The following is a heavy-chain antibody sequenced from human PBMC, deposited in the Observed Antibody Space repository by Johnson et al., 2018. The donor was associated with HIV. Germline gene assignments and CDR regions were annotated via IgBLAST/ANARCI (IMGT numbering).Heavy chain of an antibody. CDR2: ILYDGSNK. CDR1: EFTFNNYG. D-gene: IGHD5-12*01. CDR3: AKEVGGDGGYSCYDDLGNAFDI. J-gene: IGHJ3*02. V-gene: IGHV3-30*02. Sequence: QVQLVESGGGVVQPGGSLRLSCAASEFTFNNYGMHWVRQAPGKGLEWVAFILYDGSNKYYADSVKGRFTISRDNSKNTLYLQMNSLRAEDTAVYYCAKEVGGDGGYSCYDDLGNAFDIWGQGTMVTVSS.